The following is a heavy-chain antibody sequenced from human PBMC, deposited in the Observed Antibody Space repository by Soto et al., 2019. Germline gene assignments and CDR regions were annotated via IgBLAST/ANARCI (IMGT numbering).Heavy chain of an antibody. CDR1: GYTFTSYG. CDR2: ISAYNGNT. D-gene: IGHD6-19*01. Sequence: WXSVKISSEASGYTFTSYGINCVRQAPGQGLEWMGWISAYNGNTNYAQKLQGRVTMTTDTSTSTAYMELRSPRSDDTAGYYCARAGMAVAGDYYFDYRGQGALVTVSS. V-gene: IGHV1-18*04. J-gene: IGHJ4*02. CDR3: ARAGMAVAGDYYFDY.